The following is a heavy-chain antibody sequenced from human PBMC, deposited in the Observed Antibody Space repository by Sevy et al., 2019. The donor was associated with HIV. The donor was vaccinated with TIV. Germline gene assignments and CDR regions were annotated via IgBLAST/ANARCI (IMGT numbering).Heavy chain of an antibody. CDR1: AFTFSDYY. D-gene: IGHD6-13*01. CDR3: ARDQIAAAWYSNYYYGMDV. J-gene: IGHJ6*02. Sequence: GGSLRLSCAASAFTFSDYYMSWIRQAPGKGLEWVSYISSSGSTIYYADSVKGRFTISRDNAKNSLYLQMNSLRAEDTAVYYCARDQIAAAWYSNYYYGMDVWGQGTTVTVSS. V-gene: IGHV3-11*01. CDR2: ISSSGSTI.